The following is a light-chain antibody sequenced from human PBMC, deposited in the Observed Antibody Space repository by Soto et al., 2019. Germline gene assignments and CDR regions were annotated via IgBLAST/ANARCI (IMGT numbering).Light chain of an antibody. Sequence: DIQMTQSPSSLSASVGDRVTITCRASQSIISYLNWYQQKPGKAPKLLIYAADSLQSGVPSRFSGSGSGTDFTLTISSLQPEDFATYYCQRTYSTPLTLGGGTKVDIK. CDR1: QSIISY. CDR3: QRTYSTPLT. CDR2: AAD. V-gene: IGKV1-39*01. J-gene: IGKJ4*01.